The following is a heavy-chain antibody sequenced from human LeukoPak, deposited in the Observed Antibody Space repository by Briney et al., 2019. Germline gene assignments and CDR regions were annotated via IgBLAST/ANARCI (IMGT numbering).Heavy chain of an antibody. V-gene: IGHV1-18*01. CDR2: ISVYNGNT. CDR3: ARAGGWAREDYKGEAFDI. Sequence: GASVKVSCKASGYTFTNFGISWVRQAPGQGLEWMGWISVYNGNTNYAEEVQGRVTMTADTSTRTAYMELRSLRSDDTAVYYCARAGGWAREDYKGEAFDIWGQGTKVTVSS. CDR1: GYTFTNFG. J-gene: IGHJ3*02. D-gene: IGHD6-19*01.